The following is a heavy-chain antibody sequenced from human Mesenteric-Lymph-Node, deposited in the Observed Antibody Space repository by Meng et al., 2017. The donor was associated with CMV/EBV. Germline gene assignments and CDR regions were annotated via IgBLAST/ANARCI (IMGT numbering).Heavy chain of an antibody. Sequence: GGSLRLSCAASGFTVSSNYMSWVRQAPGKGLEWVSAISGSGGSTYYADSVKGRFTISRDNSKNTLYLQMNSLRAEDTAVYYCARDIAYCGGDCSKDPWGQGTLVTVSS. CDR2: ISGSGGST. V-gene: IGHV3-53*05. D-gene: IGHD2-21*01. CDR3: ARDIAYCGGDCSKDP. CDR1: GFTVSSNY. J-gene: IGHJ4*02.